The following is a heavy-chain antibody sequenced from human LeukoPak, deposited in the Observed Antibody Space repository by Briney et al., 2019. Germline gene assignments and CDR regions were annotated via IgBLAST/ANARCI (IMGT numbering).Heavy chain of an antibody. Sequence: SVKVSCKPSGGTFSRYAISWVRQAPGHGLEWMGGIIPIFGTAKYAQNFQGRITITADESTSTAYMELSSLRSEDTAVYYCARDGGSYLNIPFDIWGQGTMVTVSS. CDR2: IIPIFGTA. CDR3: ARDGGSYLNIPFDI. CDR1: GGTFSRYA. J-gene: IGHJ3*02. D-gene: IGHD1-26*01. V-gene: IGHV1-69*13.